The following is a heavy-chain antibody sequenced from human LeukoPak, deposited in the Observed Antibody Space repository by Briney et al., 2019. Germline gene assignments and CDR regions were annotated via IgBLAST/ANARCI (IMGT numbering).Heavy chain of an antibody. CDR2: IVVGSGNT. CDR3: AADPLFYGSGSYSFDY. Sequence: GASVKVSCKASGFTFPSSAMQWVRQARGQRLEWIGWIVVGSGNTNYAQKFQERVTITRDMSTSTAYMELSNLKSEDTAVYYCAADPLFYGSGSYSFDYWGQGTLVTVSS. V-gene: IGHV1-58*02. D-gene: IGHD3-10*01. CDR1: GFTFPSSA. J-gene: IGHJ4*02.